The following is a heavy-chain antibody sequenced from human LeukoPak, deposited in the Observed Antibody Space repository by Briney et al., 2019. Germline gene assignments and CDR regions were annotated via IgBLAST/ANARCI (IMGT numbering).Heavy chain of an antibody. CDR1: GGSFSGYY. V-gene: IGHV4-34*01. CDR3: ARGDYFDY. J-gene: IGHJ4*02. Sequence: SETLSLTCAVYGGSFSGYYWSWIRQSPGKGLEWIGEINHSGSTNYNPSLKSRVTISVDTSKNQFSLKLSSVTAADTAVYYCARGDYFDYWGQGTLVTVSS. CDR2: INHSGST.